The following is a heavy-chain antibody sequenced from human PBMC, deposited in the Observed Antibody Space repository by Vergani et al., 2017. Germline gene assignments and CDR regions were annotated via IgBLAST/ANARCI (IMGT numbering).Heavy chain of an antibody. D-gene: IGHD4-17*01. V-gene: IGHV1-69*01. Sequence: QVQLVQSGAEVKKPGSSVKVSCKASGGTFSSYAISWVRQAPGQGLEWRGGSIPIFGTANYAQKFQGRVTITADESTSTAYMELSSLRSEDTAVYYCARARANYGDYPPYYYYYMDVWGKGTTVTVSS. CDR2: SIPIFGTA. J-gene: IGHJ6*03. CDR1: GGTFSSYA. CDR3: ARARANYGDYPPYYYYYMDV.